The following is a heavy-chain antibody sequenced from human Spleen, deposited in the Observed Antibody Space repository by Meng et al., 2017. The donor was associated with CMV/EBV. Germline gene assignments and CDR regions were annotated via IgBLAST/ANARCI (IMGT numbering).Heavy chain of an antibody. Sequence: GESLKISCAASGFTLSTYWMTWVRQAPGKELESVANIKQDGSEKYYMDSVKGRFTISRDNAKNSLYLQLNSLRDEDTAVYYCVRDRGYFDYWGQGTLVTVSS. J-gene: IGHJ4*02. CDR2: IKQDGSEK. V-gene: IGHV3-7*01. CDR1: GFTLSTYW. CDR3: VRDRGYFDY.